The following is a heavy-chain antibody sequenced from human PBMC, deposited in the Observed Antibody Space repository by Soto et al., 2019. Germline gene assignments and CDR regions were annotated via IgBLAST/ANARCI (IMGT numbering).Heavy chain of an antibody. Sequence: QLQVQESGPGLVKPSETLSLTCTVSGGSITSSSYYWGWIRQPPGKGLEWIGTIYYSGSTFYNPSLKSRVPISVDTSKNQFSLKLISVTAADTALYYCARSRYLQLFDFWGQGTLVTVSS. V-gene: IGHV4-39*01. CDR1: GGSITSSSYY. J-gene: IGHJ4*02. CDR2: IYYSGST. D-gene: IGHD1-1*01. CDR3: ARSRYLQLFDF.